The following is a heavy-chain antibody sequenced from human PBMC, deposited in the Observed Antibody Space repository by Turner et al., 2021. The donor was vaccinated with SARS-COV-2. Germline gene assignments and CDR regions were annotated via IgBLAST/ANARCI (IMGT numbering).Heavy chain of an antibody. V-gene: IGHV1-69*14. D-gene: IGHD4-17*01. Sequence: QVQLVQSGAEVKKPGSSVKVSCRASGDTFSSSAICWVRQAPGHGLEWMAKFIPKYVTATFAERFRGRLTLTADMSTTTAYMELNTLTSDDTAVYYCARVPDFYGDYGGDNWFDPWGQGTQVTVSS. CDR2: FIPKYVTA. J-gene: IGHJ5*02. CDR3: ARVPDFYGDYGGDNWFDP. CDR1: GDTFSSSA.